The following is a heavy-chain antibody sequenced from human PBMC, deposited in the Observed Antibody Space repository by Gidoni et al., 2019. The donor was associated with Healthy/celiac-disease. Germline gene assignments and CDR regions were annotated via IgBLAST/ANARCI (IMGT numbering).Heavy chain of an antibody. V-gene: IGHV4-30-4*01. D-gene: IGHD7-27*01. CDR1: GGSISTGDYY. J-gene: IGHJ4*02. CDR2: IYYSGST. Sequence: QVQLQESVPGLVKPSQTLSLTCTVSGGSISTGDYYSSCIRQPPGKGLEWIGYIYYSGSTYYNTSLKSRVTISVDTSKNQFSLKVRSVTAADTAVYYCARGTGDYPVAYYFDYWGQGTLVTVSS. CDR3: ARGTGDYPVAYYFDY.